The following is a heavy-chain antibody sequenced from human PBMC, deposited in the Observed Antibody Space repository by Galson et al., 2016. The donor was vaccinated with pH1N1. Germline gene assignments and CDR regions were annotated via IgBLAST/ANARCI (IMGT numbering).Heavy chain of an antibody. CDR2: MIPILGLS. Sequence: SVKASCKASGGTFTSYTITWVRQAPGQGLEWMGRMIPILGLSNYAQKFQGRVTITADKSRSTAYMELSSLKPEDTAVYFCARARGHAAMDPFDFWGQGTLVTVSS. D-gene: IGHD5-18*01. CDR3: ARARGHAAMDPFDF. CDR1: GGTFTSYT. V-gene: IGHV1-69*02. J-gene: IGHJ4*02.